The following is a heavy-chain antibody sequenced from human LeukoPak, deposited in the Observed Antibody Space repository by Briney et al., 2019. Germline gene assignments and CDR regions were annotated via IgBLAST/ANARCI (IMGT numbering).Heavy chain of an antibody. CDR2: ISSSSSYT. Sequence: PGGSLRLSCAASGFTFSDYYMSWIRQAPGKGLEWVSYISSSSSYTNYADSVKGRFTISRDNGKNSLYLQMNSLRAEDTAVYYCARDLEAVAGYFDYWGQGTLVTVSS. V-gene: IGHV3-11*06. D-gene: IGHD6-19*01. CDR3: ARDLEAVAGYFDY. CDR1: GFTFSDYY. J-gene: IGHJ4*02.